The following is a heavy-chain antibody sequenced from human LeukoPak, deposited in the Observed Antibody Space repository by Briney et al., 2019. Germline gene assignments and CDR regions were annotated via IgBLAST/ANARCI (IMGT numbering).Heavy chain of an antibody. Sequence: GESLKISCKGSGYSFTSYWIGWVRQMPGKGLEWMGIIYPGDSDTRYGPSFQGQVTISADKSISTAYLQWSSLKASDTAIYYCARADCSTTPCYARDYYGMDVWGQGTTVTVSS. CDR3: ARADCSTTPCYARDYYGMDV. D-gene: IGHD2-2*01. J-gene: IGHJ6*02. V-gene: IGHV5-51*01. CDR1: GYSFTSYW. CDR2: IYPGDSDT.